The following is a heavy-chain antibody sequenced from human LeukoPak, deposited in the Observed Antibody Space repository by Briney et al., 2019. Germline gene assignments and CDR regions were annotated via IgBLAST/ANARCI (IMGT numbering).Heavy chain of an antibody. V-gene: IGHV3-48*01. CDR1: GFAFDTYS. CDR2: TSSGSSTI. Sequence: GGALRLSCVACGFAFDTYSMNWVRQAPGKGLEGLSYTSSGSSTIYYADSVNGRFTISRDNHKNSLYLQMNSLGAEDTAVYYCARSWSSWDAFDIWGQGTMVTVSS. J-gene: IGHJ3*02. CDR3: ARSWSSWDAFDI. D-gene: IGHD3-3*01.